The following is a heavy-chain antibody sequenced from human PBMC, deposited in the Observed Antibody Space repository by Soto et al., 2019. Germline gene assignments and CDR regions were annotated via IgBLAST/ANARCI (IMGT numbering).Heavy chain of an antibody. J-gene: IGHJ6*02. D-gene: IGHD3-22*01. CDR1: GYTFTSYY. CDR2: INPSGGST. CDR3: DSSGYWSYYYGMDV. Sequence: ASVKVSCMASGYTFTSYYMHWVRQAPGQGLEWMGIINPSGGSTSYAQKFQGRVTMTRDTSTSTVYMELSSLRSEDTAVYYYDSSGYWSYYYGMDVWGQGTTVTVSS. V-gene: IGHV1-46*03.